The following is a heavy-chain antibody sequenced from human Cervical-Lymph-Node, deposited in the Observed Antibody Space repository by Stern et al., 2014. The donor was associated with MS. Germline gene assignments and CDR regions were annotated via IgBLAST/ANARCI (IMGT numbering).Heavy chain of an antibody. Sequence: QVQLVESGPGLVKPSETLSLTCTVSGGSISSYHWTWIRQPPGKGLEWIGYFHSRGSSNYNPSLRSRLTISMDTSKDLLSLKLSSVTAADTAVYYCVRESTFYYESSAYTTAFDLWGQGTMVIVSS. D-gene: IGHD3-22*01. CDR3: VRESTFYYESSAYTTAFDL. CDR2: FHSRGSS. J-gene: IGHJ3*01. CDR1: GGSISSYH. V-gene: IGHV4-59*01.